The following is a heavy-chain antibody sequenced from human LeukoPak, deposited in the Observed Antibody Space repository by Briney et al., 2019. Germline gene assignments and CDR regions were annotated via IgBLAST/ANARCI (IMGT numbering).Heavy chain of an antibody. D-gene: IGHD3-10*01. CDR1: GDSISSSTYY. J-gene: IGHJ5*02. Sequence: SETLSLTCTVSGDSISSSTYYWGWIRQPPGKGLEWIGSMYYSGSTYYNPSLKSRVTISVDTSKNQFSLKLSSVTAADTAVYYCARDPVTYYYGSGPMHWFDPWGQGTLVTVSS. CDR2: MYYSGST. CDR3: ARDPVTYYYGSGPMHWFDP. V-gene: IGHV4-39*07.